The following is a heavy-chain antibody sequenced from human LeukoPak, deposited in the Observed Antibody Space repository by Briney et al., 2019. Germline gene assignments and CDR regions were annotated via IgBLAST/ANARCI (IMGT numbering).Heavy chain of an antibody. D-gene: IGHD6-19*01. CDR2: ISGSGVGT. V-gene: IGHV3-23*01. CDR3: AKALTVAGFDY. CDR1: GFTFSSYA. Sequence: GGSLRLSCAASGFTFSSYAMSWVRQAPGKGLEWGSAISGSGVGTYYADSVKGRFTISRDNSKTTLYLQMNGLRAKDTAVYDCAKALTVAGFDYWGQGTLVTVSS. J-gene: IGHJ4*02.